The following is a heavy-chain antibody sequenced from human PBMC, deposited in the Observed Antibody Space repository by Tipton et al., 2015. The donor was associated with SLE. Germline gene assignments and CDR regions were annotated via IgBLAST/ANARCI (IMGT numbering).Heavy chain of an antibody. CDR3: AKDLISVAGYDDNYGMDV. D-gene: IGHD6-13*01. CDR1: GFTFSSYG. V-gene: IGHV3-33*06. J-gene: IGHJ6*02. CDR2: IWYDGTNK. Sequence: SLRLSCAASGFTFSSYGMHWVRQATGKGLEWVAVIWYDGTNKYYADSVKGRFTISRDNSKNTLYLQMNSLRAEDTAVYYCAKDLISVAGYDDNYGMDVWGQGTTLTVS.